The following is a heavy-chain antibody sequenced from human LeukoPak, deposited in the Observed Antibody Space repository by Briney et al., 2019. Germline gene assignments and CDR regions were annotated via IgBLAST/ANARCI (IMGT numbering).Heavy chain of an antibody. CDR3: AKALITYSNYRYAFDY. CDR1: EFTFSSYA. J-gene: IGHJ4*02. CDR2: ISGSGGST. V-gene: IGHV3-23*01. D-gene: IGHD4-11*01. Sequence: PGGSLRLSCAASEFTFSSYAMSWVRQAPGKGLEWVSAISGSGGSTYYADSVKGRFTISRDNSKNTLYLQMNSLRAEDTAVYYCAKALITYSNYRYAFDYWGQGTLVTVSS.